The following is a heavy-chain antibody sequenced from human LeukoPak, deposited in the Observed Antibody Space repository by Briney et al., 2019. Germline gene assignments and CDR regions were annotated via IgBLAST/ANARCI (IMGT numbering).Heavy chain of an antibody. CDR3: AKDDWGGWSGYFDY. Sequence: GGSLRLSCAASGFIFSSYGMHWVRQAPGKGLEWVAVIWHDGSSEFYADSVRGRFSISRDDSKNTVYLQMNSLRAEDTALYYCAKDDWGGWSGYFDYWGQGTLVTVSS. CDR2: IWHDGSSE. CDR1: GFIFSSYG. V-gene: IGHV3-33*06. D-gene: IGHD2-21*01. J-gene: IGHJ4*02.